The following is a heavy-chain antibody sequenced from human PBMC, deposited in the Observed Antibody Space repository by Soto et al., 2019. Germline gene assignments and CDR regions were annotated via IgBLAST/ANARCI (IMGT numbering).Heavy chain of an antibody. CDR1: GYTFTTYG. J-gene: IGHJ6*04. V-gene: IGHV1-18*01. Sequence: ASVKVSCKASGYTFTTYGISWVRQAPGQGLEWMGWISPYNGNTFYAQKFQGRVTLTTDTSTSTAYMDLRSLRSDDTAVYYCARGPHHYYGMDVWGKGTTVTVSS. CDR3: ARGPHHYYGMDV. CDR2: ISPYNGNT.